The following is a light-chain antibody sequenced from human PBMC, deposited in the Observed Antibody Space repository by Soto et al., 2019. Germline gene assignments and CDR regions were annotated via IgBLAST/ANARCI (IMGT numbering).Light chain of an antibody. CDR2: GTS. CDR1: QSAGNF. Sequence: EIVMTQSPATLSVSPGETASLSCRASQSAGNFLAWYQQKPGQAPRLLIYGTSSRATGIPDRFSGSGSGTDFTLTISRLEPEDFAVYYCQQYGNSPITFGQGTRLEIK. J-gene: IGKJ5*01. CDR3: QQYGNSPIT. V-gene: IGKV3-20*01.